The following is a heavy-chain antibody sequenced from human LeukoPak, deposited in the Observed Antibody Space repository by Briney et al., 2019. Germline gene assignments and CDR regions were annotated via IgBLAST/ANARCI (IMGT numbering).Heavy chain of an antibody. CDR3: ARARAVDTDMLDY. Sequence: ASVKVSCKASGYTFTSYYMHWVRQAPGQGLEWMGIISPSGGSTSYAQKFQGRVTVTRDTSTSTVYMELSSLRSEDTAVYYCARARAVDTDMLDYWGQGTLVTVSS. CDR1: GYTFTSYY. J-gene: IGHJ4*02. V-gene: IGHV1-46*01. D-gene: IGHD5-18*01. CDR2: ISPSGGST.